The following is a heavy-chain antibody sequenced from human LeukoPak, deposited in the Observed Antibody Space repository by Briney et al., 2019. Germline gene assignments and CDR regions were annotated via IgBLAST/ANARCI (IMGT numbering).Heavy chain of an antibody. CDR2: IKQDGSET. Sequence: GGSLRLSCAASGFTSSTYWMSWVRQAPGKGLEWVASIKQDGSETYYADSVKGRFTISRDNAKNSLYLQMNSLRAEDTAVYYCARLTFGGVIGFDYWGQGTLVTVSS. D-gene: IGHD3-16*02. V-gene: IGHV3-7*01. CDR3: ARLTFGGVIGFDY. J-gene: IGHJ4*02. CDR1: GFTSSTYW.